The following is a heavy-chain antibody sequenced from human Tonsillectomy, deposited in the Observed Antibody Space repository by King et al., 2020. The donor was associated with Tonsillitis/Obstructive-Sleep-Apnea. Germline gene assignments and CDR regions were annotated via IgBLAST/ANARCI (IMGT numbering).Heavy chain of an antibody. Sequence: TLKESGPTLVKPTQTLTLTCTFSGFSLSTSGVGVGWIRQPPGKALEFLALIYWDDDERYSPSLKSRLTITKDTSKNQVVLTMTNLDPVDTATCYCATSSGWSTPFDYWGQGTLVTVSS. CDR2: IYWDDDE. J-gene: IGHJ4*02. CDR1: GFSLSTSGVG. V-gene: IGHV2-5*02. D-gene: IGHD6-19*01. CDR3: ATSSGWSTPFDY.